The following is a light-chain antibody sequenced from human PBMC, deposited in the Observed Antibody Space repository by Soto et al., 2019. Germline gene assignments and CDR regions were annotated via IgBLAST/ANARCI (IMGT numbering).Light chain of an antibody. J-gene: IGKJ5*01. CDR2: DAS. CDR1: QDISNH. Sequence: DIQMTQSPSSLSASVGDRVTITCQASQDISNHLNWFQQKPGKAPKLLIYDASNLETGVPSRFSGSGSGTDFTFTSSSLQPEDIATYYCQQYDNVPRTFGQGTRLEIK. V-gene: IGKV1-33*01. CDR3: QQYDNVPRT.